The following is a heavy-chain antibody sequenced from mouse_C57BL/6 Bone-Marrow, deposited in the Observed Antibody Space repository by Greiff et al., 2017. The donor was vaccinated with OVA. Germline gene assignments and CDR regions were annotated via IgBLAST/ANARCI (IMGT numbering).Heavy chain of an antibody. CDR2: FHHNNDDT. CDR1: GYTFTTYP. Sequence: QVQLKESGAELVKPGASVKMSCTASGYTFTTYPIEWMKQNHGKSLEWIGNFHHNNDDTKYNEKFTGKATLTVEKSSSPVYLDLSRLPSNDSAVYYFAIELWNYGGQGTTLTVSS. CDR3: AIELWNY. D-gene: IGHD4-1*01. J-gene: IGHJ2*01. V-gene: IGHV1-47*01.